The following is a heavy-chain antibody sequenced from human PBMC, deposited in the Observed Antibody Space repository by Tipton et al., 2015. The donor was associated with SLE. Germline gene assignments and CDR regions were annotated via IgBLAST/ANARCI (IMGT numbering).Heavy chain of an antibody. CDR1: GFTFSSYG. Sequence: SLRLSCAASGFTFSSYGVSWVRQAPGKGLEWVSAISGSGGSTYYADSVKGRFTISRDNSKNTLYLQMNNMRIEDTAIYYCAKDRYGSQGFQDWGQGTLVIVSS. J-gene: IGHJ1*01. V-gene: IGHV3-23*01. CDR2: ISGSGGST. D-gene: IGHD1-26*01. CDR3: AKDRYGSQGFQD.